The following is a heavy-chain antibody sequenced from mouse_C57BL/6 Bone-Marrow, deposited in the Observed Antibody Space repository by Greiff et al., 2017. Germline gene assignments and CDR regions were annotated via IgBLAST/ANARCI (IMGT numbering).Heavy chain of an antibody. V-gene: IGHV5-4*01. D-gene: IGHD1-1*01. Sequence: EVQLVESGGGLVKPGGSLKLSCAASGFTFSSYAMSWVRQTPEKRLEWVATISDGGSYTYYPDNVKGRFTISRDNAKNNLYLQMSHLKSEDTAMYYGARTPYYYGSGAMDYWGQGTSVTVSS. J-gene: IGHJ4*01. CDR3: ARTPYYYGSGAMDY. CDR2: ISDGGSYT. CDR1: GFTFSSYA.